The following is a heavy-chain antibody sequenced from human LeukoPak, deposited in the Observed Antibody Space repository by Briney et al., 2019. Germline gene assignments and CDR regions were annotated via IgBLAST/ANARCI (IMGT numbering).Heavy chain of an antibody. CDR2: IYSDNT. J-gene: IGHJ5*02. D-gene: IGHD3-10*01. CDR1: GFTVSSNS. V-gene: IGHV3-53*01. CDR3: AKDPHLWFGTFDP. Sequence: GGSLRLSCTVSGFTVSSNSMSWVRQAPGKGLEWVSFIYSDNTHYSDSVKGRFTISRDNSKNTLYLQMNSLRAEDTAVYYCAKDPHLWFGTFDPWGQGTLVTVSS.